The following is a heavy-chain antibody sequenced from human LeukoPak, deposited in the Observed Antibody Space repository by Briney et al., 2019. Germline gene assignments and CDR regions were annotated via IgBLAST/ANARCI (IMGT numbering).Heavy chain of an antibody. CDR3: ARGVGVTTSNAFAI. CDR2: IYHSGST. V-gene: IGHV4-38-2*02. D-gene: IGHD2-21*02. Sequence: SETLSLTCTVSGYSISSGYYWGWIRQPPGKGLEWIGSIYHSGSTYYNPSLKSRVTISVDTSKNQFSLKLSSVTAADTAVYYCARGVGVTTSNAFAIWGQGTMVTVSS. J-gene: IGHJ3*02. CDR1: GYSISSGYY.